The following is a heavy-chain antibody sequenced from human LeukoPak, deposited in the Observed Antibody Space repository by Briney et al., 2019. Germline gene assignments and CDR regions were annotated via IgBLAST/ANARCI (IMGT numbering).Heavy chain of an antibody. CDR2: IYYGGST. J-gene: IGHJ4*02. D-gene: IGHD3-22*01. CDR3: ARSTYYDLDY. Sequence: SETLSLTCTVSGGSISSSNYYWGWIRQPPGQGLEWIGSIYYGGSTFYSPSLKSRVIISVDTSKNQFSLNLISVTAADTAVYYCARSTYYDLDYWGQGTLVTVSS. V-gene: IGHV4-39*01. CDR1: GGSISSSNYY.